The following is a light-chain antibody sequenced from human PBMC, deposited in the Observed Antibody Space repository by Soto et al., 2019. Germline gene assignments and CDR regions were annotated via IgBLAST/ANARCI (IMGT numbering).Light chain of an antibody. Sequence: EIVLTQSPGTLSLSPGETATLSCRASQSVARDLTWYQHKPGQAPRLLISRASTGAAGIPDRFSGSGSGTDFTLTINRLEPEDSAVYYCQQRQSWPRTFGQGTKVDI. CDR3: QQRQSWPRT. CDR1: QSVARD. CDR2: RAS. J-gene: IGKJ1*01. V-gene: IGKV3-20*01.